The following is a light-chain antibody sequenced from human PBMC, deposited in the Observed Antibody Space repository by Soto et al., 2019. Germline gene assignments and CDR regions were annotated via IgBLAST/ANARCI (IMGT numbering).Light chain of an antibody. V-gene: IGKV3-20*01. J-gene: IGKJ1*01. CDR3: QQYGSSGT. CDR2: GVS. CDR1: QSVRTY. Sequence: EIVLTQSPVTLSLSPGERATLSCRASQSVRTYLAWYQVKPGQAPRLLIYGVSSRVTGIPDRFSGSGSGTDFTLTISRLEPEDFAVYYCQQYGSSGTFGQGTKVDIK.